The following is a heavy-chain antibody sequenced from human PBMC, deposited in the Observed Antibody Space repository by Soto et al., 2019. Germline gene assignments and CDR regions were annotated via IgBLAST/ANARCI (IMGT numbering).Heavy chain of an antibody. CDR2: ISYDGSNK. J-gene: IGHJ4*02. CDR1: GFTFSSYA. D-gene: IGHD6-25*01. CDR3: AKDKLRRRPPTDY. Sequence: WGSLCLSCAASGFTFSSYAIHWVRQPQGKGMEWVAVISYDGSNKYYADSVKGRFTISRDNSKNTLYLQMNSLRAEDTAVYYCAKDKLRRRPPTDYWGQGTLVTVSS. V-gene: IGHV3-30-3*01.